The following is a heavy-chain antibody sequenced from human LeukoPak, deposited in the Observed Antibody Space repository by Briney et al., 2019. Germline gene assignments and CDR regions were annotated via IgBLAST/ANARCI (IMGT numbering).Heavy chain of an antibody. Sequence: GGSLRLSCAGSGFTFSSYAMSWVRQAPGQGLEWVSVISDSGDYTSYADSARGRFTISRDNSRNTLYLQMISLRPEDTAVYYCAKDTSIGKYCTNGVCSPFDYWGQGTLVTVSS. V-gene: IGHV3-23*01. CDR3: AKDTSIGKYCTNGVCSPFDY. J-gene: IGHJ4*02. CDR1: GFTFSSYA. CDR2: ISDSGDYT. D-gene: IGHD2-8*01.